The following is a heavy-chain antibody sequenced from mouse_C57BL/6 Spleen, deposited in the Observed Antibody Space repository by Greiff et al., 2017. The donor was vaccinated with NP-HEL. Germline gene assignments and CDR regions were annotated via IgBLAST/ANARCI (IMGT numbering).Heavy chain of an antibody. Sequence: EVQGVESGGGLVKPGGSLKLSCAASGFTFSSYAMSWVRQTPEKRLEWVATISDGGSYTYYPDNVKGRFTISRDNAKNNLYLQMSHLKSEDTAMYYCARGETGFAYWGQGTLVTVSA. CDR1: GFTFSSYA. CDR3: ARGETGFAY. V-gene: IGHV5-4*01. CDR2: ISDGGSYT. J-gene: IGHJ3*01.